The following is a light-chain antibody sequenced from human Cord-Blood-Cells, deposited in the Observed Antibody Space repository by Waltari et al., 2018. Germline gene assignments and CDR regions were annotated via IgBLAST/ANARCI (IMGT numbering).Light chain of an antibody. J-gene: IGKJ3*01. CDR2: DAS. CDR1: QSVSSSY. CDR3: QQYGSSLFT. V-gene: IGKV3-20*01. Sequence: EIVLTQSPGTLSLSPGERDTLSCRASQSVSSSYLAWYQQKPGQAPRLLIYDASSRATGIPDRFSGSGSGTDFTLTISRLEPEDFAVYYCQQYGSSLFTFGPWTKVDIK.